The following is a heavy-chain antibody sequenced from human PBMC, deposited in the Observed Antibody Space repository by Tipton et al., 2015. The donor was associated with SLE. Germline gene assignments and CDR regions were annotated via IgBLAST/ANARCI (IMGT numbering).Heavy chain of an antibody. V-gene: IGHV3-23*01. CDR2: FRGSAGSA. Sequence: SLRLSCAASGFTFASYPMTWFPQAPGKGLKWAPTFRGSAGSAFYADSVKGRFTITRDNSKNTVYLQMNSLRAEDTAVYYCARVVSDYDILTGYWRCMDVWGQGTAVTVS. CDR3: ARVVSDYDILTGYWRCMDV. D-gene: IGHD3-9*01. CDR1: GFTFASYP. J-gene: IGHJ6*02.